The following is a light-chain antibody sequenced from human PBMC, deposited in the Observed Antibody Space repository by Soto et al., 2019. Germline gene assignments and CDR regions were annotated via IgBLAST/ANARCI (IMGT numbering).Light chain of an antibody. CDR2: VAS. Sequence: EIVLTHSPATRSLSPGESATLSCSASQSVSSYLAWYQQKPGQAPRLLIYVASNRASGIPDRFSGSGSGTEFTLTISRLQSDDFAVYYCQQYKNWPPITFGQGTRLEIK. V-gene: IGKV3D-15*01. CDR1: QSVSSY. J-gene: IGKJ5*01. CDR3: QQYKNWPPIT.